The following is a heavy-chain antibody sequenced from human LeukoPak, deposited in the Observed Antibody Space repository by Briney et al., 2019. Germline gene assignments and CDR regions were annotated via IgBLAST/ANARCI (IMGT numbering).Heavy chain of an antibody. J-gene: IGHJ6*03. Sequence: SGGSLRLSCAASGFTFSNAWMNWVRQGPGKGLEWVGRIKSKTDAGTPDYAAPVRDRFTISRDDSKNTLYLQMSSLETEDTAVYYCTAETTSGYQYMDVWGKGTTVTVSS. CDR3: TAETTSGYQYMDV. V-gene: IGHV3-15*01. CDR2: IKSKTDAGTP. D-gene: IGHD2-2*01. CDR1: GFTFSNAW.